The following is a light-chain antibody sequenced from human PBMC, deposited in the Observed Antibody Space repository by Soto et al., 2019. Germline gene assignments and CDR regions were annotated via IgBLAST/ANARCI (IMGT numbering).Light chain of an antibody. J-gene: IGKJ1*01. Sequence: DIPMTHSPPSLAASVLESLTIXSPASQSISKYLNWYQQKPGKAPKLLLFAASSLQSGVPSRISGSGSGTDFTLTISSLQPEDFATYYCQQSYSAPETFGQGTKVDIK. CDR2: AAS. V-gene: IGKV1-39*01. CDR3: QQSYSAPET. CDR1: QSISKY.